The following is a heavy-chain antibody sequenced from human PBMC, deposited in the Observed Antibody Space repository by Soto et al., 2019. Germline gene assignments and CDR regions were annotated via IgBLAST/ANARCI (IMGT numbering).Heavy chain of an antibody. Sequence: ASVKVSRKTSGGTFSIYAIGRVGKAPGQGLKWMGGIIPIFGTANYAQKFQGRVTITADESTSTAYMELSSLRSEDTAVYYCARDFHRTLAVAGTAVSSYYFDYWGQGTLVTVSS. D-gene: IGHD6-19*01. V-gene: IGHV1-69*13. CDR2: IIPIFGTA. CDR1: GGTFSIYA. J-gene: IGHJ4*02. CDR3: ARDFHRTLAVAGTAVSSYYFDY.